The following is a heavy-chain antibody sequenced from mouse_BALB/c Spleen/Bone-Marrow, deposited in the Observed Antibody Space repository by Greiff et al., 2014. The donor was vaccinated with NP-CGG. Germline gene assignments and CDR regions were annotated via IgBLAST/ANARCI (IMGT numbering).Heavy chain of an antibody. CDR2: IFPGTGTT. CDR3: ARESSRLRGYFDV. J-gene: IGHJ1*01. CDR1: GYTFTSYW. V-gene: IGHV1S132*01. D-gene: IGHD1-1*01. Sequence: VQRVESGAELVKPGASVKLSCKTSGYTFTSYWIQWVKQRPGQGLGWIGEIFPGTGTTYYNEKFKGKATLTIDTSSSTAYMQLSSLTSEDSAVYFCARESSRLRGYFDVWGAGTTVTVSS.